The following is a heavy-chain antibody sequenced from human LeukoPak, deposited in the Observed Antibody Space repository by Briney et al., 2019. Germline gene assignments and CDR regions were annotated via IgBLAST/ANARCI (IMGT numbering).Heavy chain of an antibody. V-gene: IGHV1-69*01. D-gene: IGHD6-6*01. CDR3: ARVSSSSAFDFDY. CDR1: GGTFSSYA. J-gene: IGHJ4*02. Sequence: SVKVSCKASGGTFSSYAISWVRQAPGQGLERMGGIIPIFGTANYAQKFQGRVTITADESTSTAYMELSSLRSEDTAVYYCARVSSSSAFDFDYWGQGTLVTVSS. CDR2: IIPIFGTA.